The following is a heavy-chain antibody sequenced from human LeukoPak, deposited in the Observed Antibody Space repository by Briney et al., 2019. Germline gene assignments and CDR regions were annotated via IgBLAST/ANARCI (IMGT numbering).Heavy chain of an antibody. CDR1: GFTFSTYS. CDR2: IYSGGST. CDR3: ARDAYDSSGYFDY. D-gene: IGHD3-22*01. Sequence: GGSLRLSCAASGFTFSTYSINWVRQAPGKGLEWVSVIYSGGSTYYADSVKGRFTISRDNSKNTLYLQMNSLRAEDTAVYYCARDAYDSSGYFDYWGQGTLVTVSS. V-gene: IGHV3-53*01. J-gene: IGHJ4*02.